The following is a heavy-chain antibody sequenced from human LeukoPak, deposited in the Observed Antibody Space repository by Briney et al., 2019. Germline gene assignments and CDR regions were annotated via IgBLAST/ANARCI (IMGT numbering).Heavy chain of an antibody. CDR2: ISGSGGGT. D-gene: IGHD3-16*02. Sequence: PGGSLRLSCAASGFTFSSYAMSWVRQAPGKGLEWVSAISGSGGGTYYADSVKGRFTISRDNSKNTLYLQMNSLRAEDTAVYYCAKEGSIMITFGGVIAHWYFDLWGRGTLVTVSS. J-gene: IGHJ2*01. CDR3: AKEGSIMITFGGVIAHWYFDL. CDR1: GFTFSSYA. V-gene: IGHV3-23*01.